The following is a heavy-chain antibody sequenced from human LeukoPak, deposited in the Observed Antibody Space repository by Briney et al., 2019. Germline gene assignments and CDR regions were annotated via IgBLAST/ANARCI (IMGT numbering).Heavy chain of an antibody. V-gene: IGHV1-8*01. CDR3: ARGQNYYGSGSSDY. CDR2: MNPNSGNT. J-gene: IGHJ4*02. Sequence: ASVKVSCKASGYTFTSYDINWVRQATGQGLEWMGWMNPNSGNTGYAQKFQGSVTMTRNTSISTAYMELSSLRSEDTAVYYCARGQNYYGSGSSDYWGQGTLVTVSS. CDR1: GYTFTSYD. D-gene: IGHD3-10*01.